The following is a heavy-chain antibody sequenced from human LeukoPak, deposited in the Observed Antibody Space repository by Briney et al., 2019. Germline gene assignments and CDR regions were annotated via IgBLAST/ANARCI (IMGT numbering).Heavy chain of an antibody. Sequence: PSETLSLTCAVYVESFSGYDWTWIRQPPGKGLEWIGEISHSGSTNYNPSLKSRVTISADTSKNQFSLKMRSVTAADTAGYYCARGRGTVAIDYWGQGDLVTVSS. CDR2: ISHSGST. CDR1: VESFSGYD. J-gene: IGHJ4*02. V-gene: IGHV4-34*01. D-gene: IGHD5-12*01. CDR3: ARGRGTVAIDY.